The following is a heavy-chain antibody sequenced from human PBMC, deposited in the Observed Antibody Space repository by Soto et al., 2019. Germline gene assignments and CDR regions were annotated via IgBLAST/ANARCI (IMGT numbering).Heavy chain of an antibody. D-gene: IGHD2-15*01. CDR1: GYPFVTYG. V-gene: IGHV1-18*01. CDR2: ITPHNGDT. Sequence: IQLLQSGAEVKKPGTSVKVSCKASGYPFVTYGISWVRQAPGQGPEWLGWITPHNGDTNYAQKVQGXVTMTTDSXXXXXXXXXXXXXXXXXAVYHCAXLAPCSGGDTCYSRALDXWGQGT. CDR3: AXLAPCSGGDTCYSRALDX. J-gene: IGHJ6*01.